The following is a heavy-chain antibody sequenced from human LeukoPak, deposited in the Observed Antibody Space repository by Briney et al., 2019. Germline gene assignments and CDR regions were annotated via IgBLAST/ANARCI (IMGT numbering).Heavy chain of an antibody. CDR2: MCNTGST. Sequence: PSDTLALTCTVSGGSIRSYHCSWIRQTPEKGLEWIGYMCNTGSTHYNPSLKSRVSISVDTSKNQFSLKLSSVTAADTALYYCASEVPFGYRFDYWGQGTLVTVSS. J-gene: IGHJ4*02. V-gene: IGHV4-59*07. CDR1: GGSIRSYH. D-gene: IGHD5-18*01. CDR3: ASEVPFGYRFDY.